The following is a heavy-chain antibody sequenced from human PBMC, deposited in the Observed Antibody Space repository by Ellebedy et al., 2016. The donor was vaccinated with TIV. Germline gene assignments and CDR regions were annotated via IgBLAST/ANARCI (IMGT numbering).Heavy chain of an antibody. CDR1: GFTVSSDY. D-gene: IGHD5/OR15-5a*01. CDR2: SHRDGDT. J-gene: IGHJ3*02. CDR3: AKETFNDVDLKVWGVLDI. V-gene: IGHV3-66*01. Sequence: GGSLRLSCTASGFTVSSDYMSWVRQAPGKGLGWVSVSHRDGDTNYADSVKGRFIVSRDKSRNTLYLQMTGLSVEDTAVYYCAKETFNDVDLKVWGVLDIWGQGTMVTVSS.